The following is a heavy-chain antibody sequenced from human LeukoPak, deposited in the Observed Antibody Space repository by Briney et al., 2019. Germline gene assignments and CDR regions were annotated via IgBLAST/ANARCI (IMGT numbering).Heavy chain of an antibody. CDR3: ARAPYYDFNFDY. Sequence: GGSLRLSCAASGFTVSSNYMSWVRQAPGKGLEWVSVIYSGGSTYYADSVKGRFTISRDNSKNTLYLQMNSPRAEDTAVYYCARAPYYDFNFDYWGQGTLVTVSS. CDR2: IYSGGST. D-gene: IGHD3-3*01. CDR1: GFTVSSNY. J-gene: IGHJ4*02. V-gene: IGHV3-53*01.